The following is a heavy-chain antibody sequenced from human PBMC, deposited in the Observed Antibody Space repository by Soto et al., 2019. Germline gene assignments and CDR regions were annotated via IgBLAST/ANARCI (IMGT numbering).Heavy chain of an antibody. CDR2: INPNSGGT. Sequence: ASVKVSCKASGGTFSSYTISWVRQAPGQGLEWMGWINPNSGGTNYAQKFQGWVTMTRDTSISTAYMELSRLRSDDTAVYYCARDFYSGWYYFDYWGQGTLVTVSS. D-gene: IGHD6-19*01. CDR3: ARDFYSGWYYFDY. V-gene: IGHV1-2*04. CDR1: GGTFSSYT. J-gene: IGHJ4*02.